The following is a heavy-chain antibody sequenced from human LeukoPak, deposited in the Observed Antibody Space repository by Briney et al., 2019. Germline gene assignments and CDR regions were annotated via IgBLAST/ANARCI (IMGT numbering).Heavy chain of an antibody. CDR3: ARSPRGYCGGDCYSGDAFDI. D-gene: IGHD2-21*02. Sequence: GGSLRLSCAASRFTFSSYSMNWVRQAPGKGLEWVSYISSSSSTIYYADSVKGRFTISRDNAKNSLYLQMNSLRAEDTAVYYCARSPRGYCGGDCYSGDAFDIWGQGTMVTVSS. V-gene: IGHV3-48*01. J-gene: IGHJ3*02. CDR1: RFTFSSYS. CDR2: ISSSSSTI.